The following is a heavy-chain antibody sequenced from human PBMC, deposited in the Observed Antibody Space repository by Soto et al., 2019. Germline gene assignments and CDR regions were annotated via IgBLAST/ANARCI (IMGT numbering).Heavy chain of an antibody. Sequence: PGGSLRLSCGASGFTLSDHYMSWSRQAPGKGLEWIGYSSNSGSFTRYADSVKGRFSISRDNAKNSLYLQINSLRGDDTAIYYCVRSGDNYNLLDYWGQGTPVTVSS. CDR3: VRSGDNYNLLDY. J-gene: IGHJ4*02. CDR1: GFTLSDHY. CDR2: SSNSGSFT. D-gene: IGHD1-1*01. V-gene: IGHV3-11*06.